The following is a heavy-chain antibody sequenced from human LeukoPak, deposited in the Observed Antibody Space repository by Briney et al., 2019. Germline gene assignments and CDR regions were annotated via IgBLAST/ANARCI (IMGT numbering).Heavy chain of an antibody. CDR2: ISYDGSNK. J-gene: IGHJ4*02. Sequence: GSLRLSCAASGFTFSSYGMHWVRQAPGKGLEWVAVISYDGSNKYYADSVKGRFTISRDNSKNTLYPQMNSLRAEDTAVYYCARAGKWELLLESILDYWGQGTLVTVSS. V-gene: IGHV3-30*19. CDR3: ARAGKWELLLESILDY. D-gene: IGHD1-26*01. CDR1: GFTFSSYG.